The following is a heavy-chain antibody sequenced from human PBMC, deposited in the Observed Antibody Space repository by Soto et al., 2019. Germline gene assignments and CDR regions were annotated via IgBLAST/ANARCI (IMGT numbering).Heavy chain of an antibody. CDR2: IYNDGSST. CDR3: ARDQLYYNDISGRPLNAFDV. D-gene: IGHD3-22*01. Sequence: GGSLRLSCAASGFTFSSYWMHWVRQAPGKGLVWVSRIYNDGSSTSYADSVKGRFTISRDNAKNSLYLQMNSLRAEDTAVYYCARDQLYYNDISGRPLNAFDVWGQGTMVTV. V-gene: IGHV3-74*01. J-gene: IGHJ3*01. CDR1: GFTFSSYW.